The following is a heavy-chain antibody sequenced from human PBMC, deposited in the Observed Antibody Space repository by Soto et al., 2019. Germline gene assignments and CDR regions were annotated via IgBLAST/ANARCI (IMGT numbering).Heavy chain of an antibody. CDR2: ISPGIDIR. CDR3: AGGMCFGGSCYLDV. J-gene: IGHJ4*02. D-gene: IGHD2-15*01. CDR1: EGTFSTYT. Sequence: QVQLVQSGAEVKKPGSSVKVSCKASEGTFSTYTLYWVRPSPGQGLEWMGGISPGIDIRDYAQKFQGRVTITADESTSTVYMQLSTLISADTAFYYCAGGMCFGGSCYLDVWGQGTLVTVSS. V-gene: IGHV1-69*12.